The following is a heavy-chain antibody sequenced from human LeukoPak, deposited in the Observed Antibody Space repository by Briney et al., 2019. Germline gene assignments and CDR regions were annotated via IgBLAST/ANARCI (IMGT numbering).Heavy chain of an antibody. CDR2: IYHSGST. J-gene: IGHJ2*01. CDR3: ARDNPAGPFTIPGAIDL. D-gene: IGHD3-9*01. V-gene: IGHV4-38-2*02. CDR1: GYSISSCYY. Sequence: PSETLSLTCAVSGYSISSCYYWWCLRQPPGKGLEGIGSIYHSGSTYYNPSLKSRVTISVDTSKNPFSLKLSSVTAADTAVHYCARDNPAGPFTIPGAIDLWGRGTLVTVSS.